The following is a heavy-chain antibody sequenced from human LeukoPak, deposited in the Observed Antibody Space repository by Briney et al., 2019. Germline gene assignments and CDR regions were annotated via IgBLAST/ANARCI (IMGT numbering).Heavy chain of an antibody. CDR3: ARGSTIFGVVADAFDI. V-gene: IGHV1-69*13. D-gene: IGHD3-3*01. Sequence: SVKVSCKASGGTFSSYAISWVRQAPGQGLEWMGGIIPIFGTANYAQKFQGRVTITADESTSTAYMELSSLRSEDTAVYYCARGSTIFGVVADAFDIWGQGTMVTVSS. J-gene: IGHJ3*02. CDR1: GGTFSSYA. CDR2: IIPIFGTA.